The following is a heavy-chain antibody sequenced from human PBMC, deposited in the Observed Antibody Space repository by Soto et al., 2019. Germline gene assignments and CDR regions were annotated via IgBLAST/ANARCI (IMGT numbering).Heavy chain of an antibody. J-gene: IGHJ4*02. CDR1: GFTFSSYA. CDR2: ISYDGSNK. CDR3: ARDRIYSSSWHDY. D-gene: IGHD6-13*01. Sequence: QVQLVESGGGVVQPGRSLRLSCAASGFTFSSYAMHWVSQAPGKGLEWVAVISYDGSNKYYADSVKGRFTISRDNSKNTLYLQMNSLRAEDTAVYYCARDRIYSSSWHDYWGQGTLVTVSS. V-gene: IGHV3-30-3*01.